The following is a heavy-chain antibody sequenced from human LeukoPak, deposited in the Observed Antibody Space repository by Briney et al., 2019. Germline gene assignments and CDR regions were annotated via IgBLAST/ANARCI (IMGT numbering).Heavy chain of an antibody. J-gene: IGHJ4*02. D-gene: IGHD6-13*01. CDR2: INHSGST. CDR3: ASTERCSTTCPLDY. Sequence: PGGSLRLSCAASGFTFSSYSMNWVRQPPGKGLEWIGEINHSGSTNYNPSLKSRVTISLDTSKKQFSLKLSSVTAADTAMYYCASTERCSTTCPLDYWGQGTLVTVSS. V-gene: IGHV4-34*01. CDR1: GFTFSSYS.